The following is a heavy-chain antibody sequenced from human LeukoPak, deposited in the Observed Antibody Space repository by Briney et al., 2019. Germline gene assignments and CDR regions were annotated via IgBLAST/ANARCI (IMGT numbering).Heavy chain of an antibody. J-gene: IGHJ4*02. Sequence: GASVKVSCKASGYTFTSYGISWVRQAPGQGLEWMGWISAYNGNTNYAQKLQGRVTMTTATSTSTAYMELRSLRSDDTAVYYCARDGSIAVAGYYFDYWGQGTLVTVSS. V-gene: IGHV1-18*04. CDR1: GYTFTSYG. D-gene: IGHD6-19*01. CDR3: ARDGSIAVAGYYFDY. CDR2: ISAYNGNT.